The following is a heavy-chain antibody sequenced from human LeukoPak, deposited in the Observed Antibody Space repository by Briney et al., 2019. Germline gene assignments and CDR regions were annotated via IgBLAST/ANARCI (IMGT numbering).Heavy chain of an antibody. Sequence: GRSLRLSCAASGFTFSSYGMHWVRQAPGKGLEWVAVIWYDGSNKYYADSVKGRFTISRDNSKNTLYLQMNSLRAKDTAAYYCAREVHYYDSSGRYNWLDYWGQGTLVTVSS. CDR2: IWYDGSNK. J-gene: IGHJ4*02. D-gene: IGHD3-22*01. CDR1: GFTFSSYG. CDR3: AREVHYYDSSGRYNWLDY. V-gene: IGHV3-33*01.